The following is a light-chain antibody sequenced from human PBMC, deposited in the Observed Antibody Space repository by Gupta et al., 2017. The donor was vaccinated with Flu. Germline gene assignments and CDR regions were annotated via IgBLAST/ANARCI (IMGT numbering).Light chain of an antibody. CDR2: DAS. CDR1: QSINIY. J-gene: IGKJ2*01. V-gene: IGKV3-11*01. Sequence: EIVLTQSPAPLSLSPGDRAILSCRASQSINIYLAWYQQNPGQPPRLLMFDASKRAAGIPDRFSGSGSGTDFTLTISTLEPEDFAVYYCQQRSDLPMYTFGQGTKLEIK. CDR3: QQRSDLPMYT.